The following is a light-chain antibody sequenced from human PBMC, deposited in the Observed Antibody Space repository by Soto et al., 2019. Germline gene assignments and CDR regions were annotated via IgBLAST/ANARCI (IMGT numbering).Light chain of an antibody. CDR2: KAS. V-gene: IGKV1-5*03. Sequence: DIQMTQSPSTLSASVGDTVTITCRASQSISSWLAWYQQKPWKAPKLLIYKASSLYSGVPSRFSGSGSGTEFTLTISSLQPDDFATYYCQQYNSYQIAFGQGTRLEIK. J-gene: IGKJ5*01. CDR1: QSISSW. CDR3: QQYNSYQIA.